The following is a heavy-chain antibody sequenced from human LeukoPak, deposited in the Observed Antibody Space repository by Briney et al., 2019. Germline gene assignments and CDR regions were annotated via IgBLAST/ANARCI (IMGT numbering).Heavy chain of an antibody. Sequence: PGGSLRLSCAASGFSFSNYDMHWVRQAPGKGLEWLADIWYDGSNKYYADSVKGRFTISRDNSKNTLYLQMNSLRVEDTAVYYCARGDPTVTTKQNFDYWGQGTLVTVSS. J-gene: IGHJ4*02. CDR1: GFSFSNYD. CDR2: IWYDGSNK. V-gene: IGHV3-33*01. CDR3: ARGDPTVTTKQNFDY. D-gene: IGHD4-17*01.